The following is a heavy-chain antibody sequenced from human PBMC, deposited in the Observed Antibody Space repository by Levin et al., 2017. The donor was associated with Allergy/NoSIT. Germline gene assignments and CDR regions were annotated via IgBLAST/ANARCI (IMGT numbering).Heavy chain of an antibody. J-gene: IGHJ6*03. V-gene: IGHV5-51*01. D-gene: IGHD1-1*01. CDR3: ARRGTRDYYYYMDV. Sequence: GGSLRLSCQGSGYTFTSYWIGWVRQMPGKGLEWMGIIYPGDSDTRYSPSFQGQVTISADKSISTAYLQWSSLKASDTAIYYCARRGTRDYYYYMDVWGKGTTVTVSS. CDR1: GYTFTSYW. CDR2: IYPGDSDT.